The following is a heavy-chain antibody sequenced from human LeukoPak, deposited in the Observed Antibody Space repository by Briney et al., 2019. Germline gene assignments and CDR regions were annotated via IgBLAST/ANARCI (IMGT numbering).Heavy chain of an antibody. CDR1: GGSISSSNW. CDR3: ARPRSGRNWYFDL. Sequence: SETLSLTCAVSGGSISSSNWWSWVRQPPGKGLEWIGEINHSGSTNYNPSLKSRVTISVDTSKNQFSLKLSSVTAADTAVYYCARPRSGRNWYFDLWGRGTLVTVSS. V-gene: IGHV4-4*02. CDR2: INHSGST. J-gene: IGHJ2*01. D-gene: IGHD2-15*01.